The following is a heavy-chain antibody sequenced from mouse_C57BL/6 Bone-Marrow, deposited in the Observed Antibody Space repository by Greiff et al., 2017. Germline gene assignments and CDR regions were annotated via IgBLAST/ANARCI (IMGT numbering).Heavy chain of an antibody. CDR1: GYAFSSYW. D-gene: IGHD1-1*01. J-gene: IGHJ3*01. CDR2: IYPGDGDT. V-gene: IGHV1-80*01. CDR3: ARLPITTVVEPRAY. Sequence: QVQLQQSGAELVKPGASVKISCKASGYAFSSYWMNWVKQRPGKGLEWIGQIYPGDGDTNYNGKFKGKATLTADKSSSKAYMQLSSLTSEDSAVYFCARLPITTVVEPRAYWGQGTLVTVSA.